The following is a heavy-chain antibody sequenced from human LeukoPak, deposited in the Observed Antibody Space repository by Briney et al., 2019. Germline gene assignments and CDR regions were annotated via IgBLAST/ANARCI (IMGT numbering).Heavy chain of an antibody. CDR1: GFIFSSYW. Sequence: GGSLRLSCAASGFIFSSYWMSWVRQAPGKGLEWVANIKQDGSDKSYMDSVKGRFTISRDNAKNSLYLQMNSLRAEDTAVYYCARDSRFTMRDYWGQGALVTVSS. V-gene: IGHV3-7*01. CDR2: IKQDGSDK. CDR3: ARDSRFTMRDY. D-gene: IGHD3-22*01. J-gene: IGHJ4*02.